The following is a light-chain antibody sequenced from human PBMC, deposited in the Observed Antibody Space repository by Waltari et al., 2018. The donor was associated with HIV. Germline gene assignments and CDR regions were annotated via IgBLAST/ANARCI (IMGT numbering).Light chain of an antibody. CDR1: SPTIGTYS. V-gene: IGLV1-44*01. J-gene: IGLJ2*01. Sequence: SVLTQPPSASGTPGQRVPISCSGGSPTIGTYSVNWYQQVPGTAPTPLIYNNNQWPSGVPDRFSGSKSGTSASLAISGLQSEDEADYYCATWEHRLNGPIFGGGTRLTVL. CDR2: NNN. CDR3: ATWEHRLNGPI.